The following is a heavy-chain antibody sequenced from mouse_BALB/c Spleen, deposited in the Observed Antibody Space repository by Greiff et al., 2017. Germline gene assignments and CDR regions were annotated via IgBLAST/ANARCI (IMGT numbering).Heavy chain of an antibody. CDR1: GYAFTNYL. Sequence: VQLQESGAELVRPGTSVKVSCKASGYAFTNYLIEWVKQRPGQGLEWIGVINPGSGGTNYNEKFKGKATLTADKSSSTAYMQLSSLTSDDSAVYFCARWDGSSDCDVWGAGTTVTVAS. V-gene: IGHV1-54*01. D-gene: IGHD1-1*01. J-gene: IGHJ1*01. CDR2: INPGSGGT. CDR3: ARWDGSSDCDV.